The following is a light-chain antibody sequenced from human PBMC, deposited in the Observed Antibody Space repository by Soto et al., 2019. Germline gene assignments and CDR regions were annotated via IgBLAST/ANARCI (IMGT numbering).Light chain of an antibody. CDR1: QSVSSSY. Sequence: EIVLTQSPGTLSLSPGERATLSCRASQSVSSSYLAWYQQKPCQAPRLLIYGASSRATGIPDRFSGSGSGTDFTLTISRLEPEDFAVYYCQQYGGSPGCTFGQGTKLEIK. J-gene: IGKJ2*02. CDR2: GAS. CDR3: QQYGGSPGCT. V-gene: IGKV3-20*01.